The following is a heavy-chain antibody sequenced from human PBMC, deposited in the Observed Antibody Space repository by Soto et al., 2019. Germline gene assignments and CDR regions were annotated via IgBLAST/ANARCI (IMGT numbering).Heavy chain of an antibody. CDR3: ARVGRGYDFWSGYYTDPYYYYYGMDV. CDR1: GGSISSYY. CDR2: IYYSGST. D-gene: IGHD3-3*01. Sequence: SETLSLTCTVSGGSISSYYWSWIRQPPGKGLEWIGYIYYSGSTNYNPSLKSRVTISVDTSKNQFSLKLSSVTAADTAVYYCARVGRGYDFWSGYYTDPYYYYYGMDVWGQGTTVTVSS. J-gene: IGHJ6*02. V-gene: IGHV4-59*01.